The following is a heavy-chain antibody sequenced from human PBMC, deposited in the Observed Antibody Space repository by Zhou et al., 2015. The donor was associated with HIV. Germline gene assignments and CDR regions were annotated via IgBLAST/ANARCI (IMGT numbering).Heavy chain of an antibody. CDR3: ARGAIAAAGTGISDY. D-gene: IGHD6-13*01. V-gene: IGHV1-69*12. Sequence: QVQLVQSGAEVKKPGSSVKVSCKASGGTFSSYAISWVRQAPGQGLEWMGGIIPIFGTANYAQKFQGRVTITADESTNTAYMDLSSLRSEDTAVYYCARGAIAAAGTGISDYWGPGNPWSPSPQ. J-gene: IGHJ4*02. CDR2: IIPIFGTA. CDR1: GGTFSSYA.